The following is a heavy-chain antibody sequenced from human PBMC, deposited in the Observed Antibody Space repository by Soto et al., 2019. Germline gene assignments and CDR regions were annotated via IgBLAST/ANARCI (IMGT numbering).Heavy chain of an antibody. Sequence: QVQLVESGGGVVQPGRSLRLSCAASGFTFSSCGMHWVRQAPGKGLEWVAIIWYDGSNQYYADSVKGRFTISRDNSKNTLYLQMNSLRAEDTAVYYCARGGLQGVYYGMDVWAQGTTVTVSS. J-gene: IGHJ6*02. V-gene: IGHV3-33*01. CDR1: GFTFSSCG. D-gene: IGHD4-4*01. CDR3: ARGGLQGVYYGMDV. CDR2: IWYDGSNQ.